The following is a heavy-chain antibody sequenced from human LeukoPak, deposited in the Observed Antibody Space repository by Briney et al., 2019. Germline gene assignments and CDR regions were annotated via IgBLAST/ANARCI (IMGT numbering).Heavy chain of an antibody. CDR2: IKQDGSEK. J-gene: IGHJ3*02. CDR1: GFTFSSYW. V-gene: IGHV3-7*01. D-gene: IGHD2-2*01. CDR3: AREGGLGYIVVVPAALDI. Sequence: PGGSLRLSCAASGFTFSSYWMSWVRQAPGKGLEWVANIKQDGSEKYYVDSVKGRFTISRDNAKNSLYLQMNSLRAEDTAVYYCAREGGLGYIVVVPAALDIWGQGTMVTVSS.